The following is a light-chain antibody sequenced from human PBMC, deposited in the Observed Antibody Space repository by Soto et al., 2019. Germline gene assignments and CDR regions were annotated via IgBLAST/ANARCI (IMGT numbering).Light chain of an antibody. Sequence: QSALTQPASVSGSPGQSITISCTGTSSNVGSYKLVSWYQQHPGKAPKLMIFEVNKRPSGVSNRFSGSKSGNTASLPISGLKVEDEADYYCCSSGGSPTYVFRTRTKLTVL. CDR3: CSSGGSPTYV. V-gene: IGLV2-23*02. CDR2: EVN. CDR1: SSNVGSYKL. J-gene: IGLJ1*01.